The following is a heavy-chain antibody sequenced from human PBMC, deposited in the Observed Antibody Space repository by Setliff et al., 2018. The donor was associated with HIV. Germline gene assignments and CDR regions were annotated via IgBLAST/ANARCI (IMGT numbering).Heavy chain of an antibody. Sequence: SETLSLTSTVSDSGTYYWSWIRQPAGKGLEWIGRVSSRGDTNYNPSLKSRVTMSVDTSKNQFSLKLTSVTASDTAVYYCAIAAAGNTGPFDLWGQGSPVTVSS. CDR3: AIAAAGNTGPFDL. J-gene: IGHJ4*02. CDR2: VSSRGDT. V-gene: IGHV4-4*07. CDR1: DSGTYY. D-gene: IGHD4-17*01.